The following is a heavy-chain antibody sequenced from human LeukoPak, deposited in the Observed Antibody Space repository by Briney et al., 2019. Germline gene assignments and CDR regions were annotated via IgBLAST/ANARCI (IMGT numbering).Heavy chain of an antibody. CDR1: GFIFSSYW. CDR3: ATEGPLPGGHDY. V-gene: IGHV3-74*01. J-gene: IGHJ4*02. D-gene: IGHD2-15*01. Sequence: GGSLRLSCAASGFIFSSYWMHWVRHAPGKGLAWVSRINTDGSSTSYADSVKGRFTISRDNAKNTVYLQMSSLGVEDTAFYYCATEGPLPGGHDYWGQGTLVTVFS. CDR2: INTDGSST.